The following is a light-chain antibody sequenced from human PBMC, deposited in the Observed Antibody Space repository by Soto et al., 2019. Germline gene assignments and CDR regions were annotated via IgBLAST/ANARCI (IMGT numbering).Light chain of an antibody. V-gene: IGKV3-15*01. Sequence: ETMMTQSPDTLSVSLGERATLSCRASQSLRSSLAWYQQKPGQAPRLLIYDASTRATGIPARFSGSGSGTDFTLTIGGLPSEDFAVYYCQQYNNWPQTFGQGPKVEIK. CDR3: QQYNNWPQT. J-gene: IGKJ1*01. CDR1: QSLRSS. CDR2: DAS.